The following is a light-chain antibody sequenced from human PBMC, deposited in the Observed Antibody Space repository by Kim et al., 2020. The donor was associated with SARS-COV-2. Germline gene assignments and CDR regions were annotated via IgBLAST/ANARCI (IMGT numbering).Light chain of an antibody. Sequence: SYELTQPPSVSVAPGKTARITCEENNIGSHSVHWYQQKPGQAPVLVMYFDSDRPSGTPERFSGSNSGNTATLTISRVEAGDEADYYCQVWDGDSAHVLFGGGTQLTVL. V-gene: IGLV3-21*04. CDR2: FDS. CDR1: NIGSHS. J-gene: IGLJ2*01. CDR3: QVWDGDSAHVL.